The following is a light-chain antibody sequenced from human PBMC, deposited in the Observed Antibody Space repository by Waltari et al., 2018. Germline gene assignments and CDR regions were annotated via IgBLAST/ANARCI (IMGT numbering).Light chain of an antibody. CDR2: LGA. CDR3: MQGIQTPPT. Sequence: DIVMTQSPLSLAVTPGEPASISCRSSQSLLHSNGYTYLDGYLQKSGQSPQLRIYLGATRSSGVPDRFSVSGSGTDFTLKISRVEAEDVGIYYCMQGIQTPPTFGQGTKVEIK. V-gene: IGKV2-28*01. J-gene: IGKJ1*01. CDR1: QSLLHSNGYTY.